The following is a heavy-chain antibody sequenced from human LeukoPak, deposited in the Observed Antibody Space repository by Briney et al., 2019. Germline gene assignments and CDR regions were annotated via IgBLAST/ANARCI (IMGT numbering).Heavy chain of an antibody. CDR1: GGSISSGGYY. CDR2: IYHSGST. D-gene: IGHD1-26*01. CDR3: ARGASGATGGANYFDY. V-gene: IGHV4-30-2*01. Sequence: SETLSLTCTVSGGSISSGGYYWSWIRQPPGKGLEWIGYIYHSGSTYYNPSLKSRVTISVDRSKNQFSLKLSSVTAADTAVYYCARGASGATGGANYFDYWGQGTLVTVSS. J-gene: IGHJ4*02.